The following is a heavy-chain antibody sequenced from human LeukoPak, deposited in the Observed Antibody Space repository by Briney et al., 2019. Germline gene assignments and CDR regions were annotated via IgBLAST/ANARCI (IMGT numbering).Heavy chain of an antibody. CDR1: GYTFTSYD. Sequence: ASVKVSCKASGYTFTSYDINWVRQATGQGLEWMGWMNPNSGNTGYAQKFQGRVTMTRNTSISTAYMELSSLRSEDTAVYYCARGGRLTYYDFWSGYEVDPWGQGTLVTVSS. D-gene: IGHD3-3*01. V-gene: IGHV1-8*01. J-gene: IGHJ5*02. CDR2: MNPNSGNT. CDR3: ARGGRLTYYDFWSGYEVDP.